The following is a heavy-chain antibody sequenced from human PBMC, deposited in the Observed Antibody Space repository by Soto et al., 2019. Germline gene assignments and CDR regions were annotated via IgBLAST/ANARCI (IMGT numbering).Heavy chain of an antibody. J-gene: IGHJ4*02. CDR1: GFTFSTHW. V-gene: IGHV3-7*05. CDR3: AKDVR. CDR2: INDDGSER. Sequence: EVQLVESGGDLVQPGGSLRLSCAASGFTFSTHWMSWVRQAPGKGLEWVANINDDGSERNYADSVRGRFSVSRDNAKNSLFLQMNGLRAEDTALYYCAKDVRWGQGTQVTVSS.